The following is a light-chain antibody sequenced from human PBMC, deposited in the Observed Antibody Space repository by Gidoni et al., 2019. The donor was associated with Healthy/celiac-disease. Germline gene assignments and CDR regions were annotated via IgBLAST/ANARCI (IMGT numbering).Light chain of an antibody. CDR1: QSVSSSY. CDR2: SAS. CDR3: QQYGSSRT. Sequence: DIVLTQSPGTLSVSPGESATLTCRTSQSVSSSYLAWYQQKPGQPPRLLIYSASSRATGIPDRFSGSGSGTDFTLTISRLEPEDFAVYYCQQYGSSRTFXQXTKLEIK. V-gene: IGKV3-20*01. J-gene: IGKJ2*02.